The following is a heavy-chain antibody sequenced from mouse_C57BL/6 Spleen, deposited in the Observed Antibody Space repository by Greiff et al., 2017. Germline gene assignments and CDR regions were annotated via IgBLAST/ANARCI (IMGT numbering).Heavy chain of an antibody. CDR1: GFTFSDYG. CDR2: ISNLAYSI. D-gene: IGHD2-1*01. Sequence: EVQLVESGGGLVQPGGSLKLSCAASGFTFSDYGMAWVRQAPRKGPEWVAFISNLAYSIYYADTVTGRFTLSRENAKNTLYLEMSSLRSEDTAMYYCAIQGNGNYGYFDVWGTGTTVTVSS. V-gene: IGHV5-15*01. CDR3: AIQGNGNYGYFDV. J-gene: IGHJ1*03.